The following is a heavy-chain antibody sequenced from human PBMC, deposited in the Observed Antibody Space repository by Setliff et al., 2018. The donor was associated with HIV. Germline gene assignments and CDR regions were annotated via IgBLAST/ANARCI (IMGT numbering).Heavy chain of an antibody. Sequence: ASVKVSCKASGYTFTAYHMHWVRQAPGQGLEWMGWINLNSGGTSYAQKFQGRVTMTRETSINPGYMELSRLRSDDTAVYYCASAVAGTPFDYWGQGALVTVSS. J-gene: IGHJ4*02. D-gene: IGHD6-19*01. CDR3: ASAVAGTPFDY. V-gene: IGHV1-2*02. CDR1: GYTFTAYH. CDR2: INLNSGGT.